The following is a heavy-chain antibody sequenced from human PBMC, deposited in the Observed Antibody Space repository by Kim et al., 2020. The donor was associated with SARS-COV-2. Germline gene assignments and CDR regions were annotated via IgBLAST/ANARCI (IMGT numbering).Heavy chain of an antibody. V-gene: IGHV1-3*01. D-gene: IGHD6-13*01. Sequence: SPKFQGRVAITRDTSANTVYMELSSLRSEDTAVYYCARVAAAAGTGYYFDYWGQGTLVTVSS. CDR3: ARVAAAAGTGYYFDY. J-gene: IGHJ4*02.